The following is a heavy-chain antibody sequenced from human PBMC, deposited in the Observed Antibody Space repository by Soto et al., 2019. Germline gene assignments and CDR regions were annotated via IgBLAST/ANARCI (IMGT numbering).Heavy chain of an antibody. Sequence: GGSLRLSCAASGFTFSHFAMSWVGQAQGKGLEWISYITSSGGTTYYADSVKGRFTISRDNTKNSLYLQMNSLRAEDTAVYYCAKGHVFVAPQNGRSFDSWGQGSLVTVSS. CDR1: GFTFSHFA. CDR3: AKGHVFVAPQNGRSFDS. V-gene: IGHV3-48*03. CDR2: ITSSGGTT. D-gene: IGHD2-21*01. J-gene: IGHJ4*02.